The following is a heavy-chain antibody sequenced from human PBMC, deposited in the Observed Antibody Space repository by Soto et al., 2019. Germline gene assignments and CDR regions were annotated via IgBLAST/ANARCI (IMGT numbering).Heavy chain of an antibody. D-gene: IGHD1-1*01. V-gene: IGHV1-18*01. CDR1: GYAFTTYG. J-gene: IGHJ4*02. CDR3: ARGRYGDY. Sequence: QVHLVQSGAEVKKPGASVKVSCKGSGYAFTTYGITWLRQAPGQGLEWMGWIIAHNGNTNYAQKLQGRVTVTRDTSTSTAYMELRGLRSDDTAVYYCARGRYGDYWGQGALVTVSS. CDR2: IIAHNGNT.